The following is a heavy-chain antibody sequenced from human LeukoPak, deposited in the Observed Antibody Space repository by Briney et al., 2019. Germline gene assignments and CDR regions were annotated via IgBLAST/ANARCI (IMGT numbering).Heavy chain of an antibody. CDR2: INHSGST. CDR1: GGSFSGYY. V-gene: IGHV4-34*01. Sequence: PSETLSLTCAVYGGSFSGYYWSWIRQPPGKGLEWIGEINHSGSTSYNPSLKSRVTISVDTSKNQFSLKLSSVTAADTAVYYCARSRHYYDSSGQLTFDYWGQGTLVTVSS. D-gene: IGHD3-22*01. J-gene: IGHJ4*02. CDR3: ARSRHYYDSSGQLTFDY.